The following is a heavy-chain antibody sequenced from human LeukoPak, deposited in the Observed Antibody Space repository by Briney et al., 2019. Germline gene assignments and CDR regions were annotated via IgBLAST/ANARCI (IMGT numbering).Heavy chain of an antibody. CDR2: IKQDGSEK. CDR3: ARVAFSIWWLPSYFDY. Sequence: QSGGSLRLSCAASGFIFSSYWMAWVRQAPGKGLEWVANIKQDGSEKYYVDSVKGRFTISRDNAKNSLYLQMNSLRAEDTAVYYCARVAFSIWWLPSYFDYWGQGTLVTVSS. J-gene: IGHJ4*02. V-gene: IGHV3-7*01. D-gene: IGHD5-12*01. CDR1: GFIFSSYW.